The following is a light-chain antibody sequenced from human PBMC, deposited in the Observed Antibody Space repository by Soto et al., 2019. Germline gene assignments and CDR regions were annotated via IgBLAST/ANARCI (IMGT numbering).Light chain of an antibody. CDR3: QQYGNSPIT. CDR2: GTS. Sequence: EIVLTQSPGTLSFSPGERATLSCRASHTVRNNYVAWYQQKPGQAPRLLIYGTSSRATGIPDRFSGSGSGTDFTLTISRLEPEDFAVYYCQQYGNSPITFGQGTRLENK. J-gene: IGKJ5*01. CDR1: HTVRNNY. V-gene: IGKV3-20*01.